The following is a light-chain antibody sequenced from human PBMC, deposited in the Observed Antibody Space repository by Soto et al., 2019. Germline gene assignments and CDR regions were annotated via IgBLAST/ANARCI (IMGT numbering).Light chain of an antibody. Sequence: IVMTQSPGTLSVSPGESATLSCRASQNIGRNVAWYQQKSGQAPRLLIDGVSTRATGFPAKFRGSGSGTEFTLTSSSLQSEDFAIYYCQQYNNWPYTFGQGTKLEIK. CDR3: QQYNNWPYT. J-gene: IGKJ2*01. V-gene: IGKV3-15*01. CDR1: QNIGRN. CDR2: GVS.